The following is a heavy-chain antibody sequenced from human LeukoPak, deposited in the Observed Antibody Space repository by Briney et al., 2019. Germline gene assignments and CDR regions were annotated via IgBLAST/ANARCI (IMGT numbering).Heavy chain of an antibody. V-gene: IGHV3-7*01. CDR3: ARSNCFDF. CDR2: VNQDGSDR. Sequence: GGSLRLSCAASGFTFSGYWMSWVRLAPGEGLEWVANVNQDGSDRYYVDSVKGRFTISRDSAKNSLYLQMNSLRAEDTAVYYCARSNCFDFWGQGTLVTVSS. J-gene: IGHJ4*02. CDR1: GFTFSGYW.